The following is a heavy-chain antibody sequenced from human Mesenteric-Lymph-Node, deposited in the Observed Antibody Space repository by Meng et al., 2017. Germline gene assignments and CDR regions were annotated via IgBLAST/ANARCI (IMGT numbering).Heavy chain of an antibody. CDR2: IFSNGGT. Sequence: GESLKISCAASGFSVSSYYMSWVRQAPGKGLEWISVIFSNGGTYYADSVKGRFIISRDNSKNSLYLQMHSLRHEDTAVYYCVRDDGSAPYDSWGQGTLVTVSS. V-gene: IGHV3-53*05. D-gene: IGHD3-10*01. CDR1: GFSVSSYY. J-gene: IGHJ4*02. CDR3: VRDDGSAPYDS.